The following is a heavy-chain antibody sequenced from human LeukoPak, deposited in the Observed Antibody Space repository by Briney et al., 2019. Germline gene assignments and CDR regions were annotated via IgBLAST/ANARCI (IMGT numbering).Heavy chain of an antibody. V-gene: IGHV3-11*01. Sequence: LSLTCAVYGGSFSGYYWSWIRQPPGKGLEWVSYISSSGSTIYYADSVKGRFTISRDNAKNSLYLQMNSLRAEDTAVYYCARGGLYYYGSETRVYWGQGTLVTVSS. J-gene: IGHJ4*02. CDR2: ISSSGSTI. CDR1: GGSFSGYY. D-gene: IGHD3-10*01. CDR3: ARGGLYYYGSETRVY.